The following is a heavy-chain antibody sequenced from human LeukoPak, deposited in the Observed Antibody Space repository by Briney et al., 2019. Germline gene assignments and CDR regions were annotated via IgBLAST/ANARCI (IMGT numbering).Heavy chain of an antibody. CDR2: IYYSGST. CDR1: GGSISSGGSY. D-gene: IGHD1-26*01. CDR3: ARVISSGSPDY. Sequence: SETLSLTCTVSGGSISSGGSYWRWIRQHPGKGLEWIGYIYYSGSTYYNPSLKSRVTISVDTSKNQFSLKLSSVTAADTAVYYCARVISSGSPDYWGQGTLVTVSS. J-gene: IGHJ4*02. V-gene: IGHV4-31*03.